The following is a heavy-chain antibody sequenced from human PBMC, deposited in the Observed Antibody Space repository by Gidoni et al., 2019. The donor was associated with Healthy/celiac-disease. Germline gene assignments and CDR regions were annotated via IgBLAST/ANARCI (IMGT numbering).Heavy chain of an antibody. D-gene: IGHD3-10*01. CDR1: VGSFSCYY. J-gene: IGHJ6*02. Sequence: QLQLQQWGAGLLKPSETLSLTCAVYVGSFSCYYWRWIRQPPGQGLEWIGEINHSGSTNYNPSLKSRVTISVDTYKNQFSLKLSSVTAADTAVYYCARAMYYGSGSYYAYYYYYYGMDVWGQGTTVNVSS. V-gene: IGHV4-34*01. CDR2: INHSGST. CDR3: ARAMYYGSGSYYAYYYYYYGMDV.